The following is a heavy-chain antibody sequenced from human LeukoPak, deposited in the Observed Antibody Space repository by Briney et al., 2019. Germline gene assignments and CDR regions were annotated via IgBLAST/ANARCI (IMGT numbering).Heavy chain of an antibody. CDR1: GFTFSSYG. CDR2: ISYDGSNK. V-gene: IGHV3-30*18. CDR3: GKDPSDIVVVPAAIDY. J-gene: IGHJ4*02. D-gene: IGHD2-2*01. Sequence: PGVSLRLSCAASGFTFSSYGMHWVRQTPGKGLEWVAVISYDGSNKYYADSVKGRFTISRDNSKNTLYLQMNSLRAEDTAVYYCGKDPSDIVVVPAAIDYWGQGTLVTVSS.